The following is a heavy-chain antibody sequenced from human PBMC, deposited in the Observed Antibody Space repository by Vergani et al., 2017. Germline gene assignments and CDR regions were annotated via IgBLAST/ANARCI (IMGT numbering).Heavy chain of an antibody. D-gene: IGHD3-3*01. Sequence: QVQLVESGGGVVQPGRSLRLSCAASGFTFSSYAMHWVRQAPGKGLEWVAVISYDGSNKYYADSVKGRFTISRDNSKNSLYLQMNSLRAEDTAVYYCARGTIFGVVMNDDWYFDLWGRGTLVTVSS. CDR1: GFTFSSYA. CDR2: ISYDGSNK. CDR3: ARGTIFGVVMNDDWYFDL. J-gene: IGHJ2*01. V-gene: IGHV3-30-3*01.